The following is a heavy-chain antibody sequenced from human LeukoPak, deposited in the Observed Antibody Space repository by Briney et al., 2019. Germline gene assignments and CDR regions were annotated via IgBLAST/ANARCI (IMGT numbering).Heavy chain of an antibody. Sequence: SETLSLTCTVSGGSISSSSYYWGWIRQPPGKGLEWIGSIYYSGSTNYNPSLKSRVTISVDTSKNQFSLKLSSVTAADTAIYYCARALPEVNWFDPWGQGTLVTVSS. D-gene: IGHD1-14*01. J-gene: IGHJ5*02. CDR1: GGSISSSSYY. CDR2: IYYSGST. CDR3: ARALPEVNWFDP. V-gene: IGHV4-39*07.